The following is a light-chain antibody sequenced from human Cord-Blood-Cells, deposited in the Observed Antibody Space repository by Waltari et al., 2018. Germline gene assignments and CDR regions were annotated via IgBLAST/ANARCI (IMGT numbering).Light chain of an antibody. J-gene: IGKJ1*01. CDR1: QDISNY. V-gene: IGKV1-33*01. CDR3: QRYDDLPWT. CDR2: DAS. Sequence: DIQMTQSPSSLSASVGDRVTITCQASQDISNYLNGYQQKPGKAPKLLFYDASNLETGVSLMFSGSGSGRDFTLSISILQPEDIATDECQRYDDLPWTLGQGAKVEIK.